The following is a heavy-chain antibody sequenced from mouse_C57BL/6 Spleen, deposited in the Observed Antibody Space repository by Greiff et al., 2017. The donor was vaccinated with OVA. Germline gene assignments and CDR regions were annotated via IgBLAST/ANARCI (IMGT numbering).Heavy chain of an antibody. V-gene: IGHV1-55*01. Sequence: QVQLKQPGAELVKPGASVKMSCKASSYTFTSYWITWVKQRPGQGLEWIGDLYPGSGSTNYNEKFKSKATLTVDTSSSTAYMQLSSLTSEDSAVYYCARWGVYSWYWGQGTLVTVSA. J-gene: IGHJ3*01. D-gene: IGHD2-1*01. CDR1: SYTFTSYW. CDR3: ARWGVYSWY. CDR2: LYPGSGST.